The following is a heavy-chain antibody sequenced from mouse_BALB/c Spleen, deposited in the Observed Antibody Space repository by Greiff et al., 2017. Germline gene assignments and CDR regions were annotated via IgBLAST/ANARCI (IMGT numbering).Heavy chain of an antibody. CDR1: GFTFSSYA. D-gene: IGHD3-1*01. Sequence: EVHLVESGGGLVKPGGSLKLSCAASGFTFSSYAMSWVRQSPEKRLEWVAEISSGGSYTYYPDTVTGRFTISRDNAKNTLYLEMSSLRSEDTAMYYCARGRGRDWFAYWGQGTLVTVSA. J-gene: IGHJ3*01. CDR2: ISSGGSYT. V-gene: IGHV5-9-4*01. CDR3: ARGRGRDWFAY.